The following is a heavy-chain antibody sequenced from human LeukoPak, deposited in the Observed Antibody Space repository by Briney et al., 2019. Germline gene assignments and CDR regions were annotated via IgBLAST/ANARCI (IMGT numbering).Heavy chain of an antibody. Sequence: GGSLRLSCAASGFTFSSYAMHWVRQAPGKGLEWVAVISYDGSNKYYADSVKGRFTISRDNSKNTLYLQMNSLRAEDTAVYYCANEGTTVVVYFDYWGQGTLVTVSS. CDR1: GFTFSSYA. V-gene: IGHV3-30*04. D-gene: IGHD4-23*01. J-gene: IGHJ4*02. CDR2: ISYDGSNK. CDR3: ANEGTTVVVYFDY.